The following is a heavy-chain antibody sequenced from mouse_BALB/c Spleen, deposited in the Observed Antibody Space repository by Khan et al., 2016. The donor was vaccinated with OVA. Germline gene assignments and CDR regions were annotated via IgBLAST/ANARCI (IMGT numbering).Heavy chain of an antibody. CDR2: IWSGGST. Sequence: QVQLQQSGPGLVQPSQSLSITCTVSGFSLTSYGVPWVRQSPGKGLEWLGVIWSGGSTDYNSAFISRLTISKDNSKSQVFFKMNSLQANYSAIYYCARTYFSYGNYGDYYTMDYWGQGTSVTVSS. J-gene: IGHJ4*01. CDR3: ARTYFSYGNYGDYYTMDY. D-gene: IGHD2-1*01. V-gene: IGHV2-2*02. CDR1: GFSLTSYG.